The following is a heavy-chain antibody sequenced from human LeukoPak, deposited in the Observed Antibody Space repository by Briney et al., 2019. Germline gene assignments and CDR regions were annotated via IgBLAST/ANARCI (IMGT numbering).Heavy chain of an antibody. CDR3: ARVADSSGYRHKNDAFDI. Sequence: KPSETLSLTCTVSGGSISSYYWSWIRQPLGKGLEWIGYIYYSGSTNYNPSLKSRVTISVDTSKNQFSLKLSSVTAADTAVYYCARVADSSGYRHKNDAFDIWGQGTMVTVSS. J-gene: IGHJ3*02. V-gene: IGHV4-59*01. CDR2: IYYSGST. CDR1: GGSISSYY. D-gene: IGHD3-22*01.